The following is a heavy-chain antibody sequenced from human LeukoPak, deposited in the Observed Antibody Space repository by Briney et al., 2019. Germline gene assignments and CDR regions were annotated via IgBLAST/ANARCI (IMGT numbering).Heavy chain of an antibody. CDR1: GFTFSSYS. V-gene: IGHV3-21*01. J-gene: IGHJ6*04. CDR3: AELGITMIGGV. CDR2: ITSGSYI. Sequence: GGSLRLSCAASGFTFSSYSMNWVRQAPGKGLEWVSSITSGSYIYNADSVKGRFTISRDNAKNSLYLQMNSLRAEDTAVYYCAELGITMIGGVWGKGTTVTISS. D-gene: IGHD3-10*02.